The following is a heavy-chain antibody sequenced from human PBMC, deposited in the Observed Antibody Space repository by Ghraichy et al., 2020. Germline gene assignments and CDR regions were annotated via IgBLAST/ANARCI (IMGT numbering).Heavy chain of an antibody. D-gene: IGHD1-1*01. V-gene: IGHV4-4*08. Sequence: SETLSLTCSVSGGSISTYHWTWIRQPPGKGVEWIGYISTTGNTNYNHSLESRVTISMDTSKSQFSLKLSSVTAADTAVYYCARRRRISTRGDGIDVWGQGTTVTVAS. CDR3: ARRRRISTRGDGIDV. J-gene: IGHJ6*02. CDR1: GGSISTYH. CDR2: ISTTGNT.